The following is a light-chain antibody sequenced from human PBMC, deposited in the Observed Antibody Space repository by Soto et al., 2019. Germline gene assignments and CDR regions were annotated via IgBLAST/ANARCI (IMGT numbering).Light chain of an antibody. Sequence: EVVMTQSPVTLSLSPGKSATLSCRASQSVSSNLAWYQQKPGQAPRLLIYGASTRATGIPARFSGSGSGTEFTLTINSLQSEDFAVYYCQQYNSWPRTFGQGTKVDI. CDR3: QQYNSWPRT. CDR2: GAS. CDR1: QSVSSN. J-gene: IGKJ1*01. V-gene: IGKV3-15*01.